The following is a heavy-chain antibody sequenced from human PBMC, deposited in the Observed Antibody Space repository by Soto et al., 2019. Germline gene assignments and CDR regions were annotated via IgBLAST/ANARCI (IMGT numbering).Heavy chain of an antibody. CDR3: ARGTVVTHFDY. V-gene: IGHV1-3*05. CDR2: INAGNGNT. CDR1: GYTFTSYA. D-gene: IGHD2-15*01. J-gene: IGHJ4*02. Sequence: QVQLVQPGAEEKKPGASVQVSCKASGYTFTSYAMHWVRQAPGQRLEWMGWINAGNGNTKYSQKFQRRVTITRDTSASTANMELSSLRSEDTAVYSCARGTVVTHFDYWGQGTLVTVSS.